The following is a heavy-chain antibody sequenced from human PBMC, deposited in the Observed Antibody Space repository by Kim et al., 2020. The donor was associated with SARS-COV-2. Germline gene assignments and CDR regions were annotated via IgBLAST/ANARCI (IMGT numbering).Heavy chain of an antibody. CDR2: ISYDGSNK. V-gene: IGHV3-30-3*01. J-gene: IGHJ6*02. Sequence: GGSLRLSCAASGFTFSSYAMHWVRQAPGKGLEWVAVISYDGSNKYYADSVKGRFTISRDNSKNTLYLQMNSLRAEDTAVYYCASDPTLNIAAAGTGGYYYYGMDVWGQGTTVTVSS. D-gene: IGHD6-13*01. CDR3: ASDPTLNIAAAGTGGYYYYGMDV. CDR1: GFTFSSYA.